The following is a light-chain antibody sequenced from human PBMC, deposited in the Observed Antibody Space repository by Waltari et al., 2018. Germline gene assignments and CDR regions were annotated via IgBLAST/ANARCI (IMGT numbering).Light chain of an antibody. CDR2: DAA. CDR3: QQYQTFRT. V-gene: IGKV1-5*01. J-gene: IGKJ1*01. Sequence: IQMTQSPSTLSASVGDRVTIPCRASQTISTWLAWYQHKPGQAPKLLTYDAATIQSGVPSRFSGSGSGTEFSLTISTLQPDDFATYYCQQYQTFRTFGRGTRVELK. CDR1: QTISTW.